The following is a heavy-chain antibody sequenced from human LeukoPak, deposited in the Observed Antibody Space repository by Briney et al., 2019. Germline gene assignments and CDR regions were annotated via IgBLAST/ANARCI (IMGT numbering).Heavy chain of an antibody. Sequence: SETLSLTCAVYGGSFSGYYWSWIRQPPGKGLEWIGEINHSGSTNYNPSLKSRVTISVDTSKNQFSLKLSSVTAADTAVYYCARGPTSEYCSSTSCYGYYFDYWGQGTLVTVSS. V-gene: IGHV4-34*01. J-gene: IGHJ4*02. D-gene: IGHD2-2*01. CDR2: INHSGST. CDR1: GGSFSGYY. CDR3: ARGPTSEYCSSTSCYGYYFDY.